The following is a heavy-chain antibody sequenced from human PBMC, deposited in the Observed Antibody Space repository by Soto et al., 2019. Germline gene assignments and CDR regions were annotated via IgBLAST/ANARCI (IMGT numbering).Heavy chain of an antibody. D-gene: IGHD3-9*01. V-gene: IGHV1-58*02. J-gene: IGHJ5*02. Sequence: ASVKVSCKASGCTFSSYAISWVRQAPGQGLEWIGWIVVGSGNTNYAQKFQERVTITRDMSTSTAYMELSSLRSEDTAVYYCAADYGLRYFDWFPSFDPWGQGTLVTVSS. CDR1: GCTFSSYA. CDR3: AADYGLRYFDWFPSFDP. CDR2: IVVGSGNT.